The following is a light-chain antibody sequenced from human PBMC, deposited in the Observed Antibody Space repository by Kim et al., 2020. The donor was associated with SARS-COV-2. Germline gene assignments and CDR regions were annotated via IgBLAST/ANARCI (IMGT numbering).Light chain of an antibody. CDR2: GKN. CDR3: NSRDSSGNQHV. V-gene: IGLV3-19*01. Sequence: LGQTVRITYQGDSLRTHFASWYQQKPVQAPLLVIYGKNDRPSGLPARFSGSRSGNTASLTITGAQAEDEGDYYCNSRDSSGNQHVFGPGTKVTVL. CDR1: SLRTHF. J-gene: IGLJ1*01.